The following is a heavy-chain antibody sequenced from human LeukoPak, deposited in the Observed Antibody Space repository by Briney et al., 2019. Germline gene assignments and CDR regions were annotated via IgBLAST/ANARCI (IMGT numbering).Heavy chain of an antibody. CDR1: RFSFNTYW. CDR2: INSDGSST. D-gene: IGHD1-26*01. Sequence: GGSLRLSCAASRFSFNTYWMHWVRQAPGMGLVWVSRINSDGSSTSYADSVKGRFTVSRDNAKNSLYLHLNSLRDEDTAVYYCARDPRPYSGSGLHFDIWGQGTLVTVSS. V-gene: IGHV3-74*01. J-gene: IGHJ3*02. CDR3: ARDPRPYSGSGLHFDI.